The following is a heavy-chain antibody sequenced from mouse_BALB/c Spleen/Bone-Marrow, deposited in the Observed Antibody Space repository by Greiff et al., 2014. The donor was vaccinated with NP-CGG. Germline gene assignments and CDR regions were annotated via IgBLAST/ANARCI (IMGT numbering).Heavy chain of an antibody. D-gene: IGHD1-2*01. CDR1: GYTFTNHH. CDR3: AREDYGAWFPY. CDR2: INPYNDYT. Sequence: VQLQQPGAELVRPGASVKISCKAFGYTFTNHHINRVKQRPGQGLDWIGYINPYNDYTSYNQKFKGKATLTVDKSSSTAYMELSSLTSEDAAVYFCAREDYGAWFPYWGQGTLVTVSA. J-gene: IGHJ3*01. V-gene: IGHV1S45*01.